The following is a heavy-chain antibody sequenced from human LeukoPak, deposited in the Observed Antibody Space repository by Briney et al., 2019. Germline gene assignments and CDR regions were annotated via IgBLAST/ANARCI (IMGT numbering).Heavy chain of an antibody. CDR1: GGSFSGYY. D-gene: IGHD5-12*01. CDR3: ARGGDIVATSYFDY. CDR2: INHSGST. J-gene: IGHJ4*02. Sequence: KASETLSLICAVYGGSFSGYYWSWIRQPPGKGLEWIGEINHSGSTNYNPSLKSRVTISVDTSKNQFSLKLSSVTAADTAVYYCARGGDIVATSYFDYWGQGTLVTVSS. V-gene: IGHV4-34*01.